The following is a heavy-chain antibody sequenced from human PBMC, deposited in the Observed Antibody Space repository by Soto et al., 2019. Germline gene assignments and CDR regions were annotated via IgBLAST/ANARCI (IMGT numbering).Heavy chain of an antibody. V-gene: IGHV3-48*03. Sequence: PGGSLRLSCGGSGFTFSNYEMNWVRQAPGKGLEWVAYISSSGKTISYVDSVKGRFAISRDNSKNSLYLQMNSLRAEDAAVYYWASDRAKHSGNDLGIDYWGQGTQVTVSS. D-gene: IGHD5-12*01. CDR2: ISSSGKTI. CDR3: ASDRAKHSGNDLGIDY. CDR1: GFTFSNYE. J-gene: IGHJ4*02.